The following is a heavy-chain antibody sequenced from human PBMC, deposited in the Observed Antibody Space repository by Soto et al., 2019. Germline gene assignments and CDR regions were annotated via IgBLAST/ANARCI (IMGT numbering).Heavy chain of an antibody. Sequence: ASVKVSCKASGYTFTSYDINWGRQATGQGLEGMGWINAGNGNTKYSQKFQGRVTITRDTSASTAYMELSSLRSEDTAVYYCARGPTQPLGYCSSTSCYGWFDPWGQGTLVTVSS. J-gene: IGHJ5*02. D-gene: IGHD2-2*01. V-gene: IGHV1-3*01. CDR2: INAGNGNT. CDR1: GYTFTSYD. CDR3: ARGPTQPLGYCSSTSCYGWFDP.